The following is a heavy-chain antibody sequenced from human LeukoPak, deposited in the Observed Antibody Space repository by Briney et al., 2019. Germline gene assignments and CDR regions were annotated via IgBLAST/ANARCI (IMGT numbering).Heavy chain of an antibody. Sequence: GGSLGLSCAASGFTFSSYAMSWVRQAPGKGLEWVANIKQDGSEKYYVDSVKGRFTISRDNAKNSLYLQMNSLRAEDTAVYYCARVRIGATYHYYGMDVWGQGTTVTVSS. CDR2: IKQDGSEK. CDR3: ARVRIGATYHYYGMDV. D-gene: IGHD2-15*01. CDR1: GFTFSSYA. J-gene: IGHJ6*02. V-gene: IGHV3-7*01.